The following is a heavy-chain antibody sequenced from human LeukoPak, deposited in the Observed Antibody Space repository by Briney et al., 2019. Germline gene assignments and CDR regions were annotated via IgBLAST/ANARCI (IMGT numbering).Heavy chain of an antibody. CDR3: ARDPYSSERGYYGMDV. J-gene: IGHJ6*04. V-gene: IGHV3-33*01. Sequence: PGGSLRLSCAASGFTFSSYGMHWVRQAPGKGLEWVAVIWYDGSNKYYADSVKGRFTISRDNSKNTLYLQMNSLRAEDTAVYSCARDPYSSERGYYGMDVWGKGTTVTVSS. CDR1: GFTFSSYG. CDR2: IWYDGSNK. D-gene: IGHD6-25*01.